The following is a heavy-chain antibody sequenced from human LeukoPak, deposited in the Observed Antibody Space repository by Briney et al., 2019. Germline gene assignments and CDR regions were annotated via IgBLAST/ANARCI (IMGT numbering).Heavy chain of an antibody. D-gene: IGHD6-13*01. CDR1: GGSIGSGSYY. V-gene: IGHV4-61*02. CDR2: IYTSGST. J-gene: IGHJ3*02. Sequence: SETLSLTCTVSGGSIGSGSYYWSWIRHPAGKGLEWIGRIYTSGSTNYNPSLKSRVTISVDTSKNQFSLKLSSVTAADTAVYYCARVGGAAAFRAFDIWGQGTMVTVSS. CDR3: ARVGGAAAFRAFDI.